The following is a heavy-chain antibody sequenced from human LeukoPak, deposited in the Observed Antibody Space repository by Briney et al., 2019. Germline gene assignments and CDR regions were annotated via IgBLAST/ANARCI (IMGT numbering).Heavy chain of an antibody. CDR1: GYTFIGFY. V-gene: IGHV1-2*02. Sequence: GASVKVSCKASGYTFIGFYMHWVRQAPGQGLEWMGWMNPNSGDTKYAPKFQGRVTMTRDMSIGTAYMEVNRLTSDDTAVYYCARGARSSWYRYYYYYYMDVWGKGTTVTVSS. J-gene: IGHJ6*03. CDR3: ARGARSSWYRYYYYYYMDV. CDR2: MNPNSGDT. D-gene: IGHD6-13*01.